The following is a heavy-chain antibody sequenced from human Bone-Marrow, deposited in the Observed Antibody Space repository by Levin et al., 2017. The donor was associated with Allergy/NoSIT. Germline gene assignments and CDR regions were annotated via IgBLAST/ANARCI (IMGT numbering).Heavy chain of an antibody. J-gene: IGHJ6*02. CDR2: ISSDSTSV. D-gene: IGHD2-21*01. CDR3: ARDMGVLWLDKDYYFAMDV. V-gene: IGHV3-48*01. CDR1: GFIFSDYA. Sequence: GASVKVSCAASGFIFSDYAINWVRQAPGKGLEWLSSISSDSTSVHYSDSAKGRFTISRDNAKNSLFLQLDRLRADDTAVYYCARDMGVLWLDKDYYFAMDVWGQGTTVTVSS.